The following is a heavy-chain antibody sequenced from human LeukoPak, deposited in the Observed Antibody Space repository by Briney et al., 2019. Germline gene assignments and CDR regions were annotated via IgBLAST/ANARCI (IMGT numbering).Heavy chain of an antibody. CDR3: AREVKRGYSGYDGQGYFDY. CDR1: GFTFSSYS. V-gene: IGHV3-21*01. J-gene: IGHJ4*02. CDR2: ISSSSSYI. Sequence: GGSLRLSCAASGFTFSSYSMNWVRQAPGKGLEWVSSISSSSSYIYYADSVKGRFTISRDNAKNSLCLQMNSLRAEDTAVYYCAREVKRGYSGYDGQGYFDYWGQGTLVTVSS. D-gene: IGHD5-12*01.